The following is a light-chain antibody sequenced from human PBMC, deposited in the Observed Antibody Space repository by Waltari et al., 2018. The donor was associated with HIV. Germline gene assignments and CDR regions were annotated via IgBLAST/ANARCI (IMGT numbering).Light chain of an antibody. CDR1: QSVSSSY. CDR3: QQYGSSPTWT. V-gene: IGKV3-20*01. J-gene: IGKJ1*01. CDR2: GAS. Sequence: EIVLTQSPGTLSLSPGERATLSCRASQSVSSSYLAWYQQKPGQAPRLLIYGASSRATGNPDRFSGSGSGTDFTLTISRLEPEDFAMYFCQQYGSSPTWTFGQGTKVEIK.